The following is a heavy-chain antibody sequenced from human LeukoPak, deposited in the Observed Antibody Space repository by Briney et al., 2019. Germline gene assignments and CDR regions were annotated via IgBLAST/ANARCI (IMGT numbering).Heavy chain of an antibody. CDR1: GGSVSSGSYY. CDR3: ARAGDIWELPWYFDL. V-gene: IGHV4-61*01. D-gene: IGHD1-26*01. CDR2: IYYSGST. J-gene: IGHJ2*01. Sequence: PSETLSLTCTVSGGSVSSGSYYWSWIRQPPGKGLEWIGYIYYSGSTNYNPSLKSRVTISVDTSKNQFSLKLSSVTAADTAVYYCARAGDIWELPWYFDLWGRGTLVTVSS.